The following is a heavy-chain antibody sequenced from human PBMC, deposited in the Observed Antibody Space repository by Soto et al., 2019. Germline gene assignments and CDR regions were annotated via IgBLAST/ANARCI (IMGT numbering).Heavy chain of an antibody. CDR2: ISYDGTNK. CDR3: AQVPSYTVTPTDDY. CDR1: GFTFGSYG. D-gene: IGHD4-17*01. Sequence: PGGSLRLSCVGSGFTFGSYGMHWVRQAPGKGLEWVAVISYDGTNKYYTDSVKGRFTISRDNSKNTLFLQMNSLRAEDTAVYYCAQVPSYTVTPTDDYWGPGTLVTVSS. J-gene: IGHJ4*01. V-gene: IGHV3-30*18.